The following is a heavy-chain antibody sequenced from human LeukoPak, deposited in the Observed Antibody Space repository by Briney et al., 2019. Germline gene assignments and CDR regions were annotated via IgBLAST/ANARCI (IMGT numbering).Heavy chain of an antibody. J-gene: IGHJ4*02. CDR1: GGSISSYY. CDR3: TTGGSGWYFDY. V-gene: IGHV3-15*01. D-gene: IGHD6-19*01. Sequence: ETLSLTCTVPGGSISSYYWSWVRQAPGKGLEWVGRIKSKTDGGTTDYAAPVKGRFTISRDDSKNTLYLQMNSLKTEDTAVYYCTTGGSGWYFDYWGQGTLVTVSS. CDR2: IKSKTDGGTT.